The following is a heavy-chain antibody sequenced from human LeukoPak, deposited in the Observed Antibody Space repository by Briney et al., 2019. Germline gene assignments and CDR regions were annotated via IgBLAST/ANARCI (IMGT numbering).Heavy chain of an antibody. V-gene: IGHV3-23*01. Sequence: GGSLRLSCAASGFTFSSYAMSWVRQAPGKGLEWVSAISGSGGSTYCADSVKGRFTISRDNSKNTLYLQMNSLRAEDTAVYYCAKGSPYYYDSSGPRVFDIWGQGTMVTVSS. J-gene: IGHJ3*02. D-gene: IGHD3-22*01. CDR2: ISGSGGST. CDR1: GFTFSSYA. CDR3: AKGSPYYYDSSGPRVFDI.